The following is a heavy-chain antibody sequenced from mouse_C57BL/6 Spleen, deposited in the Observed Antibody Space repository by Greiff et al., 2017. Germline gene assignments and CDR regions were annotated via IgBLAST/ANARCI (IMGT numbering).Heavy chain of an antibody. V-gene: IGHV5-6*01. CDR3: ARGYAYGNFYYFDY. D-gene: IGHD2-1*01. Sequence: EVQLVESGGDLVKPGGSLKLSCAASGFTFSSYGMSWVRQTPDKRLEWVATISSGGSYTYYPDSVKGRFTISRDNAKNTLYLQIGSLKSEDTAMYYCARGYAYGNFYYFDYWGQGTTLTVSS. CDR1: GFTFSSYG. J-gene: IGHJ2*01. CDR2: ISSGGSYT.